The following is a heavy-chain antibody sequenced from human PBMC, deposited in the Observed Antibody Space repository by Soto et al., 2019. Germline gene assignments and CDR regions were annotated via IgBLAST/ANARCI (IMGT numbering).Heavy chain of an antibody. V-gene: IGHV1-69*01. Sequence: QVQLVQSGAEVKKPGSSVKVSCKASGGTFSSYAISWVRQAPGQGLEWMGGIIPIFGTAHYAQKFQGRVTRTADESTSTAYMELSSLSSEATAGYYCARGGGVAGNSFGAFDIWGQGTMVPVSS. J-gene: IGHJ3*02. CDR1: GGTFSSYA. CDR2: IIPIFGTA. CDR3: ARGGGVAGNSFGAFDI. D-gene: IGHD6-19*01.